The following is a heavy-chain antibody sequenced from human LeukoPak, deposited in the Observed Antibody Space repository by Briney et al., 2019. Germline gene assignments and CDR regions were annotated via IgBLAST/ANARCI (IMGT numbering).Heavy chain of an antibody. CDR1: GFTFRDAA. CDR3: AKDIQLST. V-gene: IGHV3-23*01. J-gene: IGHJ3*01. CDR2: ISSSGNNA. D-gene: IGHD5-24*01. Sequence: GGSLRLSCAVSGFTFRDAAMTWVRQAPGKGLEWVSLISSSGNNAYYADSVKGRFTISRDNSKNALSLQMNSLRVEDTAIYYCAKDIQLSTWGLGTMVTVSS.